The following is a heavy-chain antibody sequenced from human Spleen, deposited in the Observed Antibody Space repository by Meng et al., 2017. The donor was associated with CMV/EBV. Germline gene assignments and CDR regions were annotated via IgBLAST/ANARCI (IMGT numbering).Heavy chain of an antibody. CDR2: INPNSGGT. V-gene: IGHV1-2*02. CDR3: ARWIVVVPAAIGIDDGFDI. Sequence: ASVKVSCKASGYTFTGYYMHWVRQAPGQGLEWMGWINPNSGGTNYAQKFQGRVTMTRDTSISTAYMELSRLRSDDTAVYYCARWIVVVPAAIGIDDGFDIWGQGTMVTVSS. D-gene: IGHD2-2*02. CDR1: GYTFTGYY. J-gene: IGHJ3*02.